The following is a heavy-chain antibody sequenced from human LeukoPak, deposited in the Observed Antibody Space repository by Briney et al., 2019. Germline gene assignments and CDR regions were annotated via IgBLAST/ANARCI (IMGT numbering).Heavy chain of an antibody. D-gene: IGHD6-19*01. CDR2: IYYSGST. Sequence: SETLSLTCTVSGGSISSSSYYWGWIPQPPGKGLEWIGSIYYSGSTYYNPSLKSRVTISVDTSKNQFSLKLSSVTAADTAVYYCARSTVPGTRKVDYWGQGTLVTVSS. J-gene: IGHJ4*02. CDR1: GGSISSSSYY. V-gene: IGHV4-39*01. CDR3: ARSTVPGTRKVDY.